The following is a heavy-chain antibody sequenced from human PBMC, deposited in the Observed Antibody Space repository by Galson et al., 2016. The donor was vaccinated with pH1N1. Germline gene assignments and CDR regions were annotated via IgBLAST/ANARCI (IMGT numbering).Heavy chain of an antibody. D-gene: IGHD4-17*01. Sequence: SLRLSCAASSFSFSDSPMNWVRRAPGKGLEWLSFISIGATVLTYADSVKGRFTISRDDANKLLYLQMNNLRAEDTAVYYCARPTMTGYIDYWGQGTLVTVSA. J-gene: IGHJ4*02. CDR3: ARPTMTGYIDY. CDR2: ISIGATVL. V-gene: IGHV3-48*01. CDR1: SFSFSDSP.